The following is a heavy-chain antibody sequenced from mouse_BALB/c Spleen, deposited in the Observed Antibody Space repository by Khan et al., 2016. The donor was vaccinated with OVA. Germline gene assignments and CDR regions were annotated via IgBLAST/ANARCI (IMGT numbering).Heavy chain of an antibody. CDR2: INPSNGGT. CDR1: GYTFTSYY. V-gene: IGHV1S81*02. D-gene: IGHD2-2*01. Sequence: VQLQQSGAELVKPGASVKLSCKASGYTFTSYYLYWVKQRPGQGLEWIGEINPSNGGTNFNEKFKNKATLTVDKSSSKAYMQLSSLTSEDSAVYYCTRSGYGSFAFWGQGTLVTVSA. J-gene: IGHJ3*01. CDR3: TRSGYGSFAF.